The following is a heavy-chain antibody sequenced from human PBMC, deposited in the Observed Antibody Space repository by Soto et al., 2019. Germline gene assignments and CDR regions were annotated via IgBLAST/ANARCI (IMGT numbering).Heavy chain of an antibody. CDR1: GFTFSSYG. V-gene: IGHV3-33*01. J-gene: IGHJ4*02. CDR3: AREDYGDYGLGNY. Sequence: QVQLVEPGGGVVQPGRSLRLSCAASGFTFSSYGMHWVRQAPGKGLEWVAVIWYDGSNKYYADSVKGRFTISRDNSKNTLYLKMNSLRAEDTAVYYCAREDYGDYGLGNYWGQGTLVTVSS. D-gene: IGHD4-17*01. CDR2: IWYDGSNK.